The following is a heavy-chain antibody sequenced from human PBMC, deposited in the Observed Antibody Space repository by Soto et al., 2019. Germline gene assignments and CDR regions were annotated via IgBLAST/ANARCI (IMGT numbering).Heavy chain of an antibody. J-gene: IGHJ5*02. CDR2: IGSKANNYAT. CDR3: TRSCTTSGYNWFDP. CDR1: GFTLSGST. V-gene: IGHV3-73*01. D-gene: IGHD2-2*01. Sequence: GGSLRLSCAASGFTLSGSTMHWVRQASGKGLEWVGRIGSKANNYATVYGAAVKGRFTISSDDSKNTAYLQMKSLKTEDAAIYYCTRSCTTSGYNWFDPWGQGTLVTVSS.